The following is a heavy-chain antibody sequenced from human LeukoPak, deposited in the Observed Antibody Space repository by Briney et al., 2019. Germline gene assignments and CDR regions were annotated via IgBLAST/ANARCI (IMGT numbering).Heavy chain of an antibody. CDR3: ARNNGMDV. CDR1: GFALSSHW. J-gene: IGHJ6*02. Sequence: GGSLRLSCVASGFALSSHWMTWVRQVPGRGPEWVANVNRDGSETYYLDSVKGRFTISKDNAKNSLYLQMNSLRAEDTALYHCARNNGMDVWGQGTTVIVSS. V-gene: IGHV3-7*03. CDR2: VNRDGSET.